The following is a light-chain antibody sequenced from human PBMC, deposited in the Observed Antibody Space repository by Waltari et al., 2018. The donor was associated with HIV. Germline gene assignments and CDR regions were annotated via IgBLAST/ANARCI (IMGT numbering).Light chain of an antibody. CDR2: DVS. Sequence: QSALTQPASVSGSPGQSITISCTGTSSDSGGFKSVSWYQHSPGKAPKLIIYDVSYRPSGVSNRFSGSKSGNTASLTISGLQAEDEAEYYCGSSMTNVNMDVFGGGTKLTVL. CDR1: SSDSGGFKS. CDR3: GSSMTNVNMDV. V-gene: IGLV2-14*01. J-gene: IGLJ2*01.